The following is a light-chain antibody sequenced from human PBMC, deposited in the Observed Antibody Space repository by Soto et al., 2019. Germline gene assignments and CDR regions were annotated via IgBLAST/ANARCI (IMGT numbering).Light chain of an antibody. V-gene: IGKV3-15*01. CDR3: QQYNNWPYT. CDR2: GAS. Sequence: EIVMTQSPATLSVSPGERATLSCRASQSVSSNLAWYQQKPGQAPRLLIYGASTRDTGITARFSGSRSGTEFTLTISSLQSEDFAVYYCQQYNNWPYTFGQGTKLEIK. CDR1: QSVSSN. J-gene: IGKJ2*01.